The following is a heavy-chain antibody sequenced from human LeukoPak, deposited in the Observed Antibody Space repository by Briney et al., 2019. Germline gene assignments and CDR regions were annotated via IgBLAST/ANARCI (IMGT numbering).Heavy chain of an antibody. J-gene: IGHJ4*02. D-gene: IGHD3-22*01. CDR3: ARERSSGYYYVSDS. V-gene: IGHV3-74*01. Sequence: PGGSLRLSCAASGFTFYSYDMHWVRQAPGKGLEWVSRINRDGSSANYADSVKGRFTISRDNAKNTLFLQMNSLRAEDTAVYYCARERSSGYYYVSDSWGQGTLVTVSS. CDR2: INRDGSSA. CDR1: GFTFYSYD.